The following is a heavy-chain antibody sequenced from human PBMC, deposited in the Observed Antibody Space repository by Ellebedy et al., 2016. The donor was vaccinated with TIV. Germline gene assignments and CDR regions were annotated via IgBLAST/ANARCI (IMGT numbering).Heavy chain of an antibody. J-gene: IGHJ5*02. V-gene: IGHV3-23*01. CDR3: AILHCSGGSCDWFDP. CDR1: GFAVSSND. D-gene: IGHD2-15*01. CDR2: ISGSGGST. Sequence: GESLKISCAASGFAVSSNDMSWVRQAPGKGLEWVSAISGSGGSTYEDADRTGRFTISRDDSKNTLYLQMNSLRAEDTAVYYCAILHCSGGSCDWFDPWGQGTLVTVSS.